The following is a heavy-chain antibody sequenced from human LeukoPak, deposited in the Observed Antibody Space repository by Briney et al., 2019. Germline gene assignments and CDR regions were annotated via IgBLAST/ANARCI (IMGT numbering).Heavy chain of an antibody. CDR3: AKPTISGHFDY. Sequence: GGSLRLPCAASGFTFDDYAMHWVRQAPGKGLEWVSLISWDGGSTYYADSVKGRFTISRDNSKNSLYLQMNSLRAEDTALYYCAKPTISGHFDYWGQGTLVTVSS. D-gene: IGHD1-26*01. CDR1: GFTFDDYA. CDR2: ISWDGGST. V-gene: IGHV3-43D*03. J-gene: IGHJ4*02.